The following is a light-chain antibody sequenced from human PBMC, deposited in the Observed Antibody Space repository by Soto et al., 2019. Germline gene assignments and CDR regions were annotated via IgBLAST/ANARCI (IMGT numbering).Light chain of an antibody. Sequence: EIVMTQSPASLSVSPGDGDTLSCRASQSVASNVAWYQQKPGHGPRLLIHAASTRAAGVPARFSCSGSGTDFTLTISSLQSEDFAVYYCQQYHNWPPQYTFVQGTKLQIK. CDR2: AAS. CDR1: QSVASN. CDR3: QQYHNWPPQYT. J-gene: IGKJ2*01. V-gene: IGKV3-15*01.